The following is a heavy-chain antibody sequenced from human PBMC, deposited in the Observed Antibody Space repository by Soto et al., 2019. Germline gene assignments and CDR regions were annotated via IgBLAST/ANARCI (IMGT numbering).Heavy chain of an antibody. CDR1: GGSISSGGYY. D-gene: IGHD3-9*01. J-gene: IGHJ4*02. Sequence: SETLSLTCTVSGGSISSGGYYWSWIRQHPGKGLEWIGYIYYSGSTYYNPSLKSRVTISVDTSKNQFSLKLSSVTAADTAVYYCARLDYDILTGYYSPFDYWGQGTLVTVSS. CDR2: IYYSGST. V-gene: IGHV4-31*03. CDR3: ARLDYDILTGYYSPFDY.